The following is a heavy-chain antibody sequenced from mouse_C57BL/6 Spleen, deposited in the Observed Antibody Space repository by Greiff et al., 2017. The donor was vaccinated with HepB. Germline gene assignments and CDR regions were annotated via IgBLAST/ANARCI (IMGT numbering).Heavy chain of an antibody. CDR3: TRHTYYSNSFAY. D-gene: IGHD2-5*01. CDR1: GFTFSDAW. Sequence: EVHLVESGGGLVQPGGSMKLSCAASGFTFSDAWMDWVRQSPEKGLEWVAEIRNKANNHATYYAESVKGRFTISRDDSKSSVYLQMNSLRAEDTGIYYCTRHTYYSNSFAYWGQGTLVTVSA. J-gene: IGHJ3*01. V-gene: IGHV6-6*01. CDR2: IRNKANNHAT.